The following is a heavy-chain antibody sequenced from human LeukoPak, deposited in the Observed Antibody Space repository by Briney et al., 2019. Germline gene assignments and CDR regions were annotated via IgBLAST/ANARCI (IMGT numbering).Heavy chain of an antibody. CDR1: GGSISSYY. D-gene: IGHD2-2*01. CDR2: IYYSGST. CDR3: ARGQLLTMEPFDY. J-gene: IGHJ4*02. V-gene: IGHV4-59*01. Sequence: SETLSLTCTVSGGSISSYYWSWIRQPPGKGLEWIGYIYYSGSTNYNPSLKSRVTISVATSKNQFSLKLSSVTAADTAVYYCARGQLLTMEPFDYWGQGTLVTVSS.